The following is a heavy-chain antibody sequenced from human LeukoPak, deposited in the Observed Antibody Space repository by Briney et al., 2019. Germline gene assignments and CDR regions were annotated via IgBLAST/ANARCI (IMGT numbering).Heavy chain of an antibody. J-gene: IGHJ4*02. CDR3: ARGGMAATVDY. D-gene: IGHD6-13*01. CDR1: GGTFSSYA. V-gene: IGHV1-69*04. Sequence: ASVKVSCKASGGTFSSYAISGVRQAPGRGREWMGRIIPILGIANYAQKFQGRVTITADKSTSTAYMELSSLRSEDTAVYSCARGGMAATVDYWGQGTLVTVSS. CDR2: IIPILGIA.